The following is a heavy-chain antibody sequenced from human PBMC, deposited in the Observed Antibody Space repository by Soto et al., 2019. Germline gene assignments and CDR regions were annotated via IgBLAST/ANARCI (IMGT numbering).Heavy chain of an antibody. CDR2: IIPIFGTA. V-gene: IGHV1-69*12. CDR1: GGTFGSYA. D-gene: IGHD1-26*01. CDR3: ARDRVVGATDSGYFQH. Sequence: QVQLVQSGAEVKKPGSSVKVSCKASGGTFGSYAISWVRQAPGQGLEWMGGIIPIFGTANYAQKFQGRVTITADESTSTAYMELSSLRSEDTAVYYCARDRVVGATDSGYFQHWGQGTLVTVSS. J-gene: IGHJ1*01.